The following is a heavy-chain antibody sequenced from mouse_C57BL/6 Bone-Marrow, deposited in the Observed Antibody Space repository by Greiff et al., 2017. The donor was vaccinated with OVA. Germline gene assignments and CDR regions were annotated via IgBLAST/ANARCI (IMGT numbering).Heavy chain of an antibody. D-gene: IGHD1-1*01. J-gene: IGHJ1*03. CDR2: ISDGGSYT. Sequence: EVQLVESGGGLVKPGGSLKLSCAASGFTFSSYAMSWVRQTPEKRLEWVATISDGGSYTYYPDNVKGRFTISRDNAKNNLYLQMSHLKSEDTAMYYCARGYGSRRYFDDWGTGTTVTVSS. CDR1: GFTFSSYA. V-gene: IGHV5-4*01. CDR3: ARGYGSRRYFDD.